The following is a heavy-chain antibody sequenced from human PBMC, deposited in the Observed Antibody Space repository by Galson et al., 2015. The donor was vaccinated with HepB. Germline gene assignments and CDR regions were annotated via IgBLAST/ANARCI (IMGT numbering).Heavy chain of an antibody. D-gene: IGHD3-3*01. CDR1: GFTFSNSG. CDR3: AKGFPKDYDVWTGPLYYFHY. J-gene: IGHJ4*02. CDR2: LSYDGSKE. Sequence: SLGLSCEASGFTFSNSGMHWVRQTPGKGLEWVAVLSYDGSKEKFADSVKGRFAISRDTSKNTLYLEMNSLRPEDTAVYYCAKGFPKDYDVWTGPLYYFHYWGQGTQVTVSS. V-gene: IGHV3-30*18.